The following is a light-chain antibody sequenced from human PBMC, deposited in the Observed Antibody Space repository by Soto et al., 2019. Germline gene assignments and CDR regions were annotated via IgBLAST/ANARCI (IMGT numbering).Light chain of an antibody. V-gene: IGKV1-5*03. Sequence: DIQMTQSPSTLSASVGDRVTITCRASQSISFWLAWYQQKPGKAPNLLIYKASTLNSGIPSMFSGSGSGTEFTLTISSLQSDDFATYYCQHYASYPITFGGGTKVEIK. CDR2: KAS. CDR3: QHYASYPIT. CDR1: QSISFW. J-gene: IGKJ4*01.